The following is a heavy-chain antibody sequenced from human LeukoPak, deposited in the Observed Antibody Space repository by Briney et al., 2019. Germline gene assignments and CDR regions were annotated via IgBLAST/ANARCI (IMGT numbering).Heavy chain of an antibody. CDR2: ISEGGGRT. CDR1: GFSFRSYA. D-gene: IGHD2-15*01. J-gene: IGHJ4*02. Sequence: GVSLRLSCAASGFSFRSYAMGWVRQAPGKGLEWVSTISEGGGRTYYADSVKGRFTVSRDDFKNTLYLEMNSLRVDDTAVYYCTKEGRPNSGGGYFDYWGQGARLTVSS. CDR3: TKEGRPNSGGGYFDY. V-gene: IGHV3-23*01.